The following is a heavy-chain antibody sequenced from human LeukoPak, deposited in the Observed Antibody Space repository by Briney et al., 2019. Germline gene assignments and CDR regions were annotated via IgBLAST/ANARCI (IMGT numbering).Heavy chain of an antibody. Sequence: PGESLKISCKGSGYSFSNYWIGWVRQMPGKGLEWMGIIYPGDSDTRYSPSFQGQVTISADKSISTAYLQWSSLKASDTAMYYCARGGAYCAGDCYLDYWGQGTLVTVSS. J-gene: IGHJ4*02. V-gene: IGHV5-51*01. CDR1: GYSFSNYW. CDR2: IYPGDSDT. CDR3: ARGGAYCAGDCYLDY. D-gene: IGHD2-21*02.